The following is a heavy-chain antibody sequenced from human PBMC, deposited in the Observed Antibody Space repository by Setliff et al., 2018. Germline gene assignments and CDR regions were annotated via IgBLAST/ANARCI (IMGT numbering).Heavy chain of an antibody. CDR2: INNYSFKT. CDR1: GYTFNNYG. V-gene: IGHV1-18*01. Sequence: ASVKVSCKASGYTFNNYGITWVRQAPGQGLEWMGWINNYSFKTTYPQKFLDRVTVTTDTSATTAYMELKNLRSDDTAVYYCARERIYDGLNYNGMDVWGQGTTVTVSS. CDR3: ARERIYDGLNYNGMDV. D-gene: IGHD3-3*01. J-gene: IGHJ6*01.